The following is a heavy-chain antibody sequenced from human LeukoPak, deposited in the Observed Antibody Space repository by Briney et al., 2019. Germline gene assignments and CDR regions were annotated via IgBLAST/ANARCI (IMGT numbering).Heavy chain of an antibody. J-gene: IGHJ4*02. CDR2: INGYGSIT. V-gene: IGHV3-74*01. Sequence: GGSLRLSCAASGFTFETYWMHWVRQAPGKGLEWVSCINGYGSITNYADSVKGRFTISRDNAKNTLYLQMNSLRVEDTAVYYCARDDPTVTTGPPVGSWGQGTLVTVSS. D-gene: IGHD4-17*01. CDR1: GFTFETYW. CDR3: ARDDPTVTTGPPVGS.